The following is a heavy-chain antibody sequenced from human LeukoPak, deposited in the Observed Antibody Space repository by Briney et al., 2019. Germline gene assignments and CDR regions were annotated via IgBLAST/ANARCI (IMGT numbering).Heavy chain of an antibody. D-gene: IGHD5-18*01. CDR1: GLTLSGYA. CDR2: INAGNGNT. V-gene: IGHV1-3*01. CDR3: ARDQVSRDTAMVPYYYYGMDV. J-gene: IGHJ6*02. Sequence: GGSLRLSCAASGLTLSGYAMHWIRQAPGQRLEWLAWINAGNGNTGYSQNFQGRITVTRDTSASTAYLELSSLRSEDTAVYYCARDQVSRDTAMVPYYYYGMDVWGQGTTVTVSS.